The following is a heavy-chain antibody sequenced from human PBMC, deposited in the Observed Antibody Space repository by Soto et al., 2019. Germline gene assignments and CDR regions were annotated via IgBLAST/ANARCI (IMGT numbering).Heavy chain of an antibody. CDR2: ISYNGSNK. CDR3: AIRLGYCSGGACSN. J-gene: IGHJ4*02. CDR1: GFTFSSYT. D-gene: IGHD2-15*01. V-gene: IGHV3-30*07. Sequence: GGSLRLSCAASGFTFSSYTMAWVRQAPGKGLEWVAVISYNGSNKYYADSVKGRFTISRDNSKNMLYLQMNSLRVDDTAVYYCAIRLGYCSGGACSNWGQGTLVTVSS.